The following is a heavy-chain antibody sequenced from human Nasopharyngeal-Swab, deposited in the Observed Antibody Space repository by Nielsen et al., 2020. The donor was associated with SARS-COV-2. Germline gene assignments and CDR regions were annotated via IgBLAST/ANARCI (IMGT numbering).Heavy chain of an antibody. CDR3: AREGPYSGTNVFDI. Sequence: GESLKISCAASGFSFNNHGMHWVRQAPGKGLEWVAVIWSDGKTTKYADSVKGRLTISRDKYRNTLYLQMNNLRVEDTAIYYCAREGPYSGTNVFDIWGQGTMVTVSS. CDR2: IWSDGKTT. V-gene: IGHV3-33*01. CDR1: GFSFNNHG. D-gene: IGHD5-12*01. J-gene: IGHJ3*02.